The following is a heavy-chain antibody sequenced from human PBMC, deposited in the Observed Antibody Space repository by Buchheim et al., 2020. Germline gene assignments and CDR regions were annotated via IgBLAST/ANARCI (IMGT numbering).Heavy chain of an antibody. Sequence: QVQLVQSGAEVKKPGASVKVSCKASGYTFTSYYMHWVRQAPGQGLEWMGIINPSGGSTSYAQKFQGRVTMTRDTSTSTVYMELSRLRSKDTAVYYCARMSAATDYYYGMDVWGQGTT. J-gene: IGHJ6*02. CDR3: ARMSAATDYYYGMDV. D-gene: IGHD2-15*01. V-gene: IGHV1-46*01. CDR1: GYTFTSYY. CDR2: INPSGGST.